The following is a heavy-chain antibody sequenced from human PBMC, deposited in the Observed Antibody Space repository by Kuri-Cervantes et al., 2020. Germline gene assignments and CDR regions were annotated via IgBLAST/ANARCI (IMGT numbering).Heavy chain of an antibody. CDR1: GGSISSSSYY. D-gene: IGHD3-9*01. Sequence: LRLSCTVSGGSISSSSYYWGWIRQPPGKGLEWIGSIYYSGSTYYNPYLKSRVTISVDTSMNQSSLKLSSVTAADTAVYYCARLLRYFDWLSQNRAFDIWGQGTMVTVSS. CDR3: ARLLRYFDWLSQNRAFDI. V-gene: IGHV4-39*01. CDR2: IYYSGST. J-gene: IGHJ3*02.